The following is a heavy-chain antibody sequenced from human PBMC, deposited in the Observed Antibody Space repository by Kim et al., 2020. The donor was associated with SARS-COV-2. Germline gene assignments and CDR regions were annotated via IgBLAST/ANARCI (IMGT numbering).Heavy chain of an antibody. CDR3: VRTRGTTSVDS. D-gene: IGHD1-7*01. Sequence: GGSLRPSCAASGFTFSSYWMCWVRPVPGKGLMWVSRIRSDGSGTSYADSVKGRFTISRDNSKNTLYLQMDSLRAEDTAVYYCVRTRGTTSVDSWGQGTLVTVSS. V-gene: IGHV3-74*01. J-gene: IGHJ4*02. CDR1: GFTFSSYW. CDR2: IRSDGSGT.